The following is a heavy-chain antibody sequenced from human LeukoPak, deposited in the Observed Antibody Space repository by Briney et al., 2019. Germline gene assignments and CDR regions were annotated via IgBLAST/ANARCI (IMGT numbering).Heavy chain of an antibody. V-gene: IGHV3-20*04. D-gene: IGHD2-15*01. CDR2: INWNGGNI. CDR3: ARGRRVVVAANQYYYYMDV. J-gene: IGHJ6*03. Sequence: GGSLRLSCAASGFTFDDYGMSWVRQAPGKGLEWLSGINWNGGNIGYADSVKGRFTISRDNAKNSLYLQMNSLRAEDTALYYCARGRRVVVAANQYYYYMDVWGKGTTVTVSS. CDR1: GFTFDDYG.